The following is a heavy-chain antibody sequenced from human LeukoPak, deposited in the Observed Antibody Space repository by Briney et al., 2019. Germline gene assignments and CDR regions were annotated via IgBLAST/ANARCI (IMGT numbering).Heavy chain of an antibody. CDR3: ATRYYYDSTREAGKWFDP. Sequence: ASVKVSCKVSGYTLTELSMHWVRQAPGKGLEWMGGFDPEDGETIYAQKFQGRVTMTEDTSTDTAYMELSSLRSEDTAVYYCATRYYYDSTREAGKWFDPWGQGTLVTVSS. CDR2: FDPEDGET. D-gene: IGHD3-22*01. J-gene: IGHJ5*02. V-gene: IGHV1-24*01. CDR1: GYTLTELS.